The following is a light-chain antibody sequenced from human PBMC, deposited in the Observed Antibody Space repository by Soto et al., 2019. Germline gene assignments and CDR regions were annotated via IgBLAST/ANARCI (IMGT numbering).Light chain of an antibody. V-gene: IGLV1-51*02. J-gene: IGLJ3*02. CDR3: GTWDSSLSAPNWV. CDR1: SSNIGNNY. Sequence: QSALTHPPSVSAAPGQKVTISCSGSSSNIGNNYVSWYQQLPGTAPKLLIYENNKRPSGIPDRFSGSKSGTSATLGITGLQTGDEADYYCGTWDSSLSAPNWVFGGVTKLTVL. CDR2: ENN.